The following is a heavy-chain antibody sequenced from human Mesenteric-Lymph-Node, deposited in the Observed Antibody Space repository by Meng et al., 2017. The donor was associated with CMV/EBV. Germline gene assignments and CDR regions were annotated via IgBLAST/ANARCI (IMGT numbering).Heavy chain of an antibody. CDR1: GGSFSGYY. J-gene: IGHJ4*02. CDR3: ARGSSYDILTGYFDY. D-gene: IGHD3-9*01. V-gene: IGHV4-34*01. Sequence: QVQLHQVGEGLLKPSETLSVTCAVYGGSFSGYYWNWIRQSPEKGLEWIGEINHSGSTTYNPTFTSRIIISVDTSTNQISLNMSSVTAADTAVYYCARGSSYDILTGYFDYWGQGALVTVSS. CDR2: INHSGST.